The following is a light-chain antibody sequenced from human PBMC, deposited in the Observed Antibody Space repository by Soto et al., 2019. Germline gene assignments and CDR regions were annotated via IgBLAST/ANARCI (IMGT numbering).Light chain of an antibody. Sequence: QSVLTQAASVSGSPGQSISTSCPGTSIDVGCYNYVSWYQQHPGKAPKLMIYDVSNRPSGVSNRFSGSKSGNTASLTISGLQAEDEADYYCSSYTSSTLYVFGTGTKVTVL. CDR2: DVS. CDR1: SIDVGCYNY. J-gene: IGLJ1*01. CDR3: SSYTSSTLYV. V-gene: IGLV2-14*01.